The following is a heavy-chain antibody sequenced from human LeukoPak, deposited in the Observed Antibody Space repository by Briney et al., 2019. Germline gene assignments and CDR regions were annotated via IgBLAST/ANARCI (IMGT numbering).Heavy chain of an antibody. D-gene: IGHD6-19*01. CDR2: INPNSGGT. V-gene: IGHV1-2*06. J-gene: IGHJ4*02. Sequence: GASVKVSCKASGYTFTGYYMHWVRQAPGQGLEWMGRINPNSGGTNYAQKSQGRVTMTRDTSISTAYMELSSLRSEDTAVYYCATWDSSGLFDYWGQGTLVTVSS. CDR3: ATWDSSGLFDY. CDR1: GYTFTGYY.